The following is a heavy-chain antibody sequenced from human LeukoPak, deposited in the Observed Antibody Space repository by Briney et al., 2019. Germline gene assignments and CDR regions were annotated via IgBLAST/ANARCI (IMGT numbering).Heavy chain of an antibody. CDR1: GFTFSRHW. CDR3: TRSGYYNGYDY. J-gene: IGHJ4*02. CDR2: ITPDGSAT. D-gene: IGHD3-10*01. Sequence: GGSLRLSCVASGFTFSRHWMHWVRQVRGKGLVAVSRITPDGSATTYADSVKGRFTISRDNAKNTLYLEMNSLTAEDTALYYRTRSGYYNGYDYWGQGTLVTVSS. V-gene: IGHV3-74*03.